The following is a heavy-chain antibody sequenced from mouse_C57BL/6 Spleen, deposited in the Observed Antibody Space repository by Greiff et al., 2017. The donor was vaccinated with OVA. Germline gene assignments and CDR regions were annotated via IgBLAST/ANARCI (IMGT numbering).Heavy chain of an antibody. CDR3: ARDGGYYYGSSSMDY. J-gene: IGHJ4*01. CDR1: GFTFSDFY. D-gene: IGHD1-1*01. Sequence: EVQGVESGGGLVQSGRSLRLSCATSGFTFSDFYMEWVRQAPGKGLEWIAASRNKANDYTTEYSASVKGRFIVSRDTSQSILYRQMNALRAEDTAIYYCARDGGYYYGSSSMDYWGQGTSVTVSS. CDR2: SRNKANDYTT. V-gene: IGHV7-1*01.